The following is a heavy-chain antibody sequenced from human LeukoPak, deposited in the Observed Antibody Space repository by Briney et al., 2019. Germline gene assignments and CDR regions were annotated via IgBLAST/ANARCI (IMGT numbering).Heavy chain of an antibody. CDR2: IYVDNGDT. J-gene: IGHJ6*03. D-gene: IGHD2-8*01. CDR1: GYSFTSYA. CDR3: VRGVPGVYFYYYMDV. Sequence: GASVKVSCKASGYSFTSYAMHWVRQAPGQRLEWRGWIYVDNGDTKYSQEFQGRVTITRDTSASTAYMELSSLRSEDMAVYYCVRGVPGVYFYYYMDVWGKGTTVTVSS. V-gene: IGHV1-3*03.